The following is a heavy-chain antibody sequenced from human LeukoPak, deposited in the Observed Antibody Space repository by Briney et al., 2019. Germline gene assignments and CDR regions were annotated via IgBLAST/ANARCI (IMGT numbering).Heavy chain of an antibody. D-gene: IGHD2-2*03. CDR3: ASAGYCSRTGCYGPPKYYSYSYMDV. J-gene: IGHJ6*03. V-gene: IGHV1-2*02. CDR1: GYTFTGYY. CDR2: INPNSGGT. Sequence: ASVKVSCKASGYTFTGYYMHWVRQAPGQGLEWMGWINPNSGGTNYAQKFQGRVTMTRDTSISTAYMELSSLRSDDTAVYYCASAGYCSRTGCYGPPKYYSYSYMDVWGKETTVTFSS.